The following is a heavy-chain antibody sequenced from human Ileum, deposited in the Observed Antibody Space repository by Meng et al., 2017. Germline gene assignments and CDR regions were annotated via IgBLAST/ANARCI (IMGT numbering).Heavy chain of an antibody. CDR3: TTFYAGY. Sequence: EVELVESGGGLVKPGGSLRLSCAASVCTFRDRWSTGFRQAPGKGLEWVGHIQRKADGGTTDYAAPVKGRFTISRDDSKSTLYLQMNSLKTEDTAVYYCTTFYAGYWGQGTLVTVSS. J-gene: IGHJ4*02. CDR1: VCTFRDRW. V-gene: IGHV3-15*01. D-gene: IGHD3-16*01. CDR2: IQRKADGGTT.